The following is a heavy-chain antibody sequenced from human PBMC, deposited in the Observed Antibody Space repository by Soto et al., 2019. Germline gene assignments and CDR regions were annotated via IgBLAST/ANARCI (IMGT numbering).Heavy chain of an antibody. D-gene: IGHD2-8*01. J-gene: IGHJ4*02. CDR2: IYPGDSDT. Sequence: GESLKISCKGSGYKFTSYWIGWVRQMPGKGLEWMGIIYPGDSDTRYSPSFQGQVTISADKSISTAYLQWNSLKASDTAMYYCERRHTNYGFFDYWGQGALVTVAS. V-gene: IGHV5-51*01. CDR1: GYKFTSYW. CDR3: ERRHTNYGFFDY.